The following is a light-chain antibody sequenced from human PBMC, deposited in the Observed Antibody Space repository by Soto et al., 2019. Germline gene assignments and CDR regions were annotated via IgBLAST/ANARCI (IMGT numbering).Light chain of an antibody. CDR1: QSVSSSY. CDR3: QQYGSSPRT. Sequence: EIVLTQSPGTLSLSPGERATLSCRASQSVSSSYLAWYQRKPGQAPRLLIYGASSRATGIPDRFSGSGSGTDFTLTISRLEPEDFAVYYCQQYGSSPRTFGHGTKVDIK. V-gene: IGKV3-20*01. CDR2: GAS. J-gene: IGKJ1*01.